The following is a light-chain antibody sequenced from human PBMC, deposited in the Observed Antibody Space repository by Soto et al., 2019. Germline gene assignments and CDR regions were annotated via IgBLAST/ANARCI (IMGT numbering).Light chain of an antibody. CDR2: WAS. CDR3: QQYYSTLRT. V-gene: IGKV4-1*01. J-gene: IGKJ1*01. CDR1: QSVLYSSNNKNY. Sequence: DIVMTQSPDSLAVSLGERATINCKSSQSVLYSSNNKNYLAWYQQKPGQPPKLPIYWASTRESGVPDRFSGSGSVTDFTLTISSLQAEDVAVYYCQQYYSTLRTFGQGTKVESK.